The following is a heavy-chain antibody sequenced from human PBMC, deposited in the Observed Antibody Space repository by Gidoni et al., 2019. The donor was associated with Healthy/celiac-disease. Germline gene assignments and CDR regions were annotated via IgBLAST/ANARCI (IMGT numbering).Heavy chain of an antibody. CDR3: ARGSGREVDY. Sequence: QPPGKGLEWIGYIYYSGSTNYNPSLKSRVTISVDTSKNQFSLKLSSVTAADTAVYYCARGSGREVDYWGQGTLVTVSS. J-gene: IGHJ4*02. D-gene: IGHD1-26*01. CDR2: IYYSGST. V-gene: IGHV4-59*01.